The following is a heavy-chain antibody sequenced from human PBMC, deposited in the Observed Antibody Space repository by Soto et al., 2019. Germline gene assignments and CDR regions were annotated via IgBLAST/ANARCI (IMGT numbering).Heavy chain of an antibody. CDR3: ASHPVDIAAVGAFDI. CDR2: IDPSDSYT. CDR1: GYSFTSYW. Sequence: GESLKISCKGSGYSFTSYWISWVRQMPGKGLEWMGRIDPSDSYTNYSPSFQGHVTISADKSISTAYLQWSSLKASDTAMYYCASHPVDIAAVGAFDIWGQGTMVTVSS. D-gene: IGHD5-12*01. V-gene: IGHV5-10-1*01. J-gene: IGHJ3*02.